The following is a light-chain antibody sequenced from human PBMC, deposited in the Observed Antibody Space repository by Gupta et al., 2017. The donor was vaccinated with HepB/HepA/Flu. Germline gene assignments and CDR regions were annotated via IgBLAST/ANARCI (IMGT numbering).Light chain of an antibody. Sequence: QPVVTQEPSFSVSPGGTVTLTCGLSSGSVSTTYYPSWYQQTPGQAPRTLIYSTNTRSSGVPDRFSGSILGNKAALTITGAQAEDESDYYCMLYMGGGVVFGGGTKLTVL. J-gene: IGLJ2*01. CDR3: MLYMGGGVV. CDR1: SGSVSTTYY. CDR2: STN. V-gene: IGLV8-61*01.